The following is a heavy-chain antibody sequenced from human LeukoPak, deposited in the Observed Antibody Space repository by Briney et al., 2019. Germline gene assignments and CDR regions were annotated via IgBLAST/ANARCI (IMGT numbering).Heavy chain of an antibody. D-gene: IGHD3-3*01. Sequence: GASVKVSCKASGYTFTSYGISWVRQAPGQGLEWMGWISAYNGNTNYAQKLQGRVTMTTDTSTSTAYMELRSLRSDDTAVYYCARVARARDFWSGYYTLEDYWGQGTLVTVSS. CDR2: ISAYNGNT. J-gene: IGHJ4*02. CDR1: GYTFTSYG. CDR3: ARVARARDFWSGYYTLEDY. V-gene: IGHV1-18*01.